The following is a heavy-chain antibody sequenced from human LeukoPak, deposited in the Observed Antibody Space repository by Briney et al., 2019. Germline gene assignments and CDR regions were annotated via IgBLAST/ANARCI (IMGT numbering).Heavy chain of an antibody. CDR3: ARIRVPAAGDGMDV. D-gene: IGHD2-2*01. V-gene: IGHV3-48*03. CDR1: GFTLSSYE. J-gene: IGHJ6*02. Sequence: GGSLRLSCAVSGFTLSSYEMNWVRQAPGKGLEWISYISSSGSTIYYADSVKGRFTISRDNAKNSLYLQMNSLRAEDTAVYYCARIRVPAAGDGMDVWGQGTTVTVSS. CDR2: ISSSGSTI.